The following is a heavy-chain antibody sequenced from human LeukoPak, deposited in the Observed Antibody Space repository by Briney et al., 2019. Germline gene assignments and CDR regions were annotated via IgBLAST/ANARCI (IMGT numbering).Heavy chain of an antibody. CDR2: ISGSGGDT. V-gene: IGHV3-23*01. CDR3: AKNGDRGAYCTGGTCYPYFYYYMDV. J-gene: IGHJ6*03. Sequence: GGSLRLSCAASGFTFSSYEMNWVRQAPGKGREWVSGISGSGGDTHHAESVKGRFTISRDNSKNTLYLQMNSLRAEDTAIYYCAKNGDRGAYCTGGTCYPYFYYYMDVWGKGTTVTI. CDR1: GFTFSSYE. D-gene: IGHD2-15*01.